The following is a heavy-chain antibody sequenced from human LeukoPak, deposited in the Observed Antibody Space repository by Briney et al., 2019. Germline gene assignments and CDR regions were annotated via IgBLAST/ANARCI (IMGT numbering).Heavy chain of an antibody. CDR3: ARGRGIRGSAFDI. J-gene: IGHJ3*02. Sequence: SETLSLTCAVYGGSSSGYYWSWIRQPPGKGLEWIGEINHSGSTNYNPSLKSRVTISVDTSKNQFSLKLSSVTAADTAVYYCARGRGIRGSAFDIWGQGTMVTVSS. CDR2: INHSGST. D-gene: IGHD3-10*01. V-gene: IGHV4-34*01. CDR1: GGSSSGYY.